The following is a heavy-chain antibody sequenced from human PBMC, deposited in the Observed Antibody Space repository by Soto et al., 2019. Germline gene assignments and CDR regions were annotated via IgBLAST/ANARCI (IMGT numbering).Heavy chain of an antibody. D-gene: IGHD5-18*01. V-gene: IGHV1-2*06. CDR1: GYRFTTFY. CDR3: ARDGNFAFRGYSFGFDF. CDR2: MNLGTGGT. J-gene: IGHJ4*02. Sequence: GASVKVSCKASGYRFTTFYIHWVRQAPGQGLEWMGRMNLGTGGTTYAQKFQGRVTMTRDTSISTAYMEVTNLKSDDTAIYYCARDGNFAFRGYSFGFDFWGQGTLVTVSS.